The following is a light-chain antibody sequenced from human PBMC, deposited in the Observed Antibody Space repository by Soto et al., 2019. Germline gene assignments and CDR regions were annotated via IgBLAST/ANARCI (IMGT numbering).Light chain of an antibody. CDR2: YDS. Sequence: SYELTQPPSVSVAPEKTATITCGGNNIGNKRVHWYRQKPGQAPVLVISYDSDRPSGIPERFSGSNSGNTATLTISRVEAGDVADYYCQVWDIMTDNYVFGSGTKVTVL. J-gene: IGLJ1*01. CDR1: NIGNKR. CDR3: QVWDIMTDNYV. V-gene: IGLV3-21*04.